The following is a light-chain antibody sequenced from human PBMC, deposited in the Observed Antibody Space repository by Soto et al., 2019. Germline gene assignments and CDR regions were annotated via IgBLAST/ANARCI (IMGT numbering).Light chain of an antibody. CDR1: QTLTSTY. J-gene: IGKJ4*01. V-gene: IGKV3-20*01. Sequence: EIVLTQSPGSLSLSPGERATLSCRASQTLTSTYLAWYQQKPGQAPRLLIYGASTRATGIPDRFSGSGSGTDFTLTISRLEPEDFAVYYCQQYHTSLLTFGGGTKV. CDR2: GAS. CDR3: QQYHTSLLT.